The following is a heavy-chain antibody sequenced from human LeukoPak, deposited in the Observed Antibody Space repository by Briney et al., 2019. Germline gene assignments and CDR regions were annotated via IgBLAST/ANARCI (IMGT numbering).Heavy chain of an antibody. CDR2: INAYNGNT. CDR3: ARVRGYYDSSGPRDY. V-gene: IGHV1-18*01. CDR1: GYTFTSYG. Sequence: ASVKVSCKASGYTFTSYGISWVRQAPGQGLEWMGWINAYNGNTNYAQKLQGRVTMTTDTSTSTAYMELRSLRSDDTAVYYCARVRGYYDSSGPRDYWGQGTLVTVSS. D-gene: IGHD3-22*01. J-gene: IGHJ4*02.